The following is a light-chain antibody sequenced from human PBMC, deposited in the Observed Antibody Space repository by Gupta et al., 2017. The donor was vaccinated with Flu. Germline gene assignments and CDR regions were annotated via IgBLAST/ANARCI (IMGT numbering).Light chain of an antibody. CDR3: QQYGSSPQT. V-gene: IGKV3-20*01. CDR1: ETINNNY. Sequence: DIVLTQSPGTLSLSPGEGATLSCRANETINNNYLAWHQQKPGRAPRLLIYGASVRATGIPDRFSGSGSGTEFTLTITRLEPEDFAMYYCQQYGSSPQTFGQGTKVEI. J-gene: IGKJ2*01. CDR2: GAS.